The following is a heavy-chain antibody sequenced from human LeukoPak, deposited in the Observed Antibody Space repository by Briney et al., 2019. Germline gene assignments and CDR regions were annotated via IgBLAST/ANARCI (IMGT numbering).Heavy chain of an antibody. CDR2: MNPNSGNT. J-gene: IGHJ4*02. CDR3: ARGAGYYGSGSYYTFDY. V-gene: IGHV1-8*01. CDR1: GYTFTSYD. Sequence: ASVKVSCKAAGYTFTSYDINWVRQAAGQGLEWMGWMNPNSGNTVYAQKFQGRVTMTRNTSTSTAYMELSSLRSEDTAVYYCARGAGYYGSGSYYTFDYWGQGTLLTVSS. D-gene: IGHD3-10*01.